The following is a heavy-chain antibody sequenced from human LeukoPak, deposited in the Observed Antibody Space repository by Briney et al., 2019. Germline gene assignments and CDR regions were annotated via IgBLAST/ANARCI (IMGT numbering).Heavy chain of an antibody. J-gene: IGHJ6*02. CDR2: IYYNGST. Sequence: DPSETLSLTCTVSGGSISSSTYYWGWIRQPPGTGLEWIGTIYYNGSTYYNPSLKSRVTISVDTSKNHFSLRLSSVTAADTAVYYCARHGAVGQPKIKNHYEYYGLDVWGQGTTVTVSS. CDR3: ARHGAVGQPKIKNHYEYYGLDV. V-gene: IGHV4-39*01. D-gene: IGHD1-26*01. CDR1: GGSISSSTYY.